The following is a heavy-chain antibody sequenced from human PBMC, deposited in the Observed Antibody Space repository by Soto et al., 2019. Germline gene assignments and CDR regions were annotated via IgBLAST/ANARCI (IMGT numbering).Heavy chain of an antibody. V-gene: IGHV3-21*01. CDR2: VSRRSSYI. Sequence: WESLRLSCPTSGFTYRSYSRNWVRQAQGKGLDWVSSVSRRSSYIYYADAVKGGFTISSDNAKNSLYLQMNSLRAEDTAVYDCARDLGAGEQPNYYYYGMDFWGQGTTVTVSS. CDR1: GFTYRSYS. J-gene: IGHJ6*02. CDR3: ARDLGAGEQPNYYYYGMDF. D-gene: IGHD2-21*01.